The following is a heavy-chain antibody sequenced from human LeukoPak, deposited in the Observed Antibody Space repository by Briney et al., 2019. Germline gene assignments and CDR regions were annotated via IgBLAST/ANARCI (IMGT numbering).Heavy chain of an antibody. V-gene: IGHV3-53*01. J-gene: IGHJ6*03. CDR2: IYSSGST. D-gene: IGHD3-9*01. Sequence: PGGSLRLSCAASGFTASYNYQRWVRQARGKGLELGSVIYSSGSTYYAHSVQGRFTISRDNAKNTLYLQMTSLRAEDTAVYYCARDLADYDILTGYQYYYYMDVWGKGTTVTVSS. CDR3: ARDLADYDILTGYQYYYYMDV. CDR1: GFTASYNY.